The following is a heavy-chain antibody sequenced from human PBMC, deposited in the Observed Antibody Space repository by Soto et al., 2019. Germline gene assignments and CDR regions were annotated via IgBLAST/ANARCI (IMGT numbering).Heavy chain of an antibody. V-gene: IGHV4-34*01. CDR3: ARLKRRGAFDI. J-gene: IGHJ3*02. CDR2: INHSGST. CDR1: GGSFSGYY. Sequence: QVQLQQWGAGLLKPSETLSLTCAVYGGSFSGYYWSWIRQPPGKGLEWIGEINHSGSTNYNPSLMSRVTISVDTSKNQFSLKLSSVTAADTAVYYCARLKRRGAFDIWGQGTMVTVSS.